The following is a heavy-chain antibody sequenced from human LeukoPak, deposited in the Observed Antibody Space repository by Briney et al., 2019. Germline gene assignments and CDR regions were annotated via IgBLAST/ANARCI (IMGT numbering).Heavy chain of an antibody. CDR1: GFIFSNYA. J-gene: IGHJ4*02. CDR3: ASTPNGGAAIYFDY. V-gene: IGHV3-30*04. Sequence: PGGSLRLSCAASGFIFSNYAMHWVRQAPGKGLEWVAVISYDGSNKYYADSVKGRFTISRDNAKNTLYLQMNSLRAGDKAVYYCASTPNGGAAIYFDYWGQGTLVTVSS. CDR2: ISYDGSNK. D-gene: IGHD2-2*02.